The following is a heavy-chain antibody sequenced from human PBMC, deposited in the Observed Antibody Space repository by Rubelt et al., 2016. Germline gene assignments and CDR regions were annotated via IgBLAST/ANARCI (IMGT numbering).Heavy chain of an antibody. CDR3: GSVSGCPRGGGHDY. CDR1: GYTFTSYG. V-gene: IGHV1-18*01. CDR2: ISAYNGNP. D-gene: IGHD1-26*01. J-gene: IGHJ4*02. Sequence: QVKLVQSGAEVKKPGASVKVSCKASGYTFTSYGISWVLQAPGQGLEWMGWISAYNGNPNYAQKTLGGATMTTDQSTITAYMELRSLRSDDTAVYYCGSVSGCPRGGGHDYWGQGTLVTVSS.